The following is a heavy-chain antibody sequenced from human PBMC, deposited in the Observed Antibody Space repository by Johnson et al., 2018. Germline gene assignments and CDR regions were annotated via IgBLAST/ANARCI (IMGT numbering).Heavy chain of an antibody. J-gene: IGHJ3*02. CDR3: ARDVVVVPSEEGAFDI. CDR2: IRSSSSTI. Sequence: VQLVQSGGGLVQPGGSPRLSCAASGFTFSSYSMNWVRQAPGKGLEWVSYIRSSSSTIYYADSVKGRFTISRDNSKNTLYLQMNSLGAEDTAGYYCARDVVVVPSEEGAFDIWGQGTMVTVSS. CDR1: GFTFSSYS. D-gene: IGHD2-15*01. V-gene: IGHV3-48*01.